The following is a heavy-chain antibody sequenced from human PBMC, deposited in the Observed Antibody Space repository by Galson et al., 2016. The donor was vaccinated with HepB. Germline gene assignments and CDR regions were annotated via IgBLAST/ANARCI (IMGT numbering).Heavy chain of an antibody. D-gene: IGHD2-8*01. V-gene: IGHV3-30*18. Sequence: SLRLSCAASGFTFSNRGMHWVRQAPGKGLEWVAADSMDGRRKFYADSVKGRFTISRDNSNNMLFLQMNSLRADDTAVYYCAKRHEYCTPGGCSVDYWGQGTLVSVSS. J-gene: IGHJ4*02. CDR2: DSMDGRRK. CDR1: GFTFSNRG. CDR3: AKRHEYCTPGGCSVDY.